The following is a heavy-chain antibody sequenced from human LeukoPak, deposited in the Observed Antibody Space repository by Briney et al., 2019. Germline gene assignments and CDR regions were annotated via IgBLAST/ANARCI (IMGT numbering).Heavy chain of an antibody. D-gene: IGHD5-12*01. V-gene: IGHV1-2*02. CDR3: ARGAVVATRDP. CDR2: INPNTGGT. CDR1: GYTFTGYY. Sequence: ASVKVSCTASGYTFTGYYMHWVRQAPGQGLEWMGWINPNTGGTNYAREFEGRVTMSRDTSISTAYMELSRLRSDDTAVYYCARGAVVATRDPWGQGTLVTVSS. J-gene: IGHJ5*02.